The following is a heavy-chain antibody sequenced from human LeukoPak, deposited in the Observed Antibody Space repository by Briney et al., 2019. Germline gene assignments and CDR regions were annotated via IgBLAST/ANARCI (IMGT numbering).Heavy chain of an antibody. D-gene: IGHD2-8*01. J-gene: IGHJ4*02. CDR2: VYSTGNV. V-gene: IGHV4-39*02. Sequence: SETLSLTCSVSGVSVNSRSFFWNWVRQPPGKGLEWIGSVYSTGNVYQSPSLQSRAAISVDASNNSFSLTLQPVTAAETAVYFCVRGAMVSKPGDFWGPGTLVIVSS. CDR1: GVSVNSRSFF. CDR3: VRGAMVSKPGDF.